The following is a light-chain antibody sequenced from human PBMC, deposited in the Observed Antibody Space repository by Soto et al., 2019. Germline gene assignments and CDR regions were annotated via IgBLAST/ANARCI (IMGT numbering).Light chain of an antibody. CDR1: SSDLGSYNL. Sequence: QSALTQPASVSGSPGQSITISCTGTSSDLGSYNLVSWYQQHPDKAPKHMIYEGSQQTSGVSNRFSGSKSGNTASLTISGLQAEDEADYYCCSYAGSTSLYVFGTGTKLTVL. V-gene: IGLV2-23*01. CDR2: EGS. CDR3: CSYAGSTSLYV. J-gene: IGLJ1*01.